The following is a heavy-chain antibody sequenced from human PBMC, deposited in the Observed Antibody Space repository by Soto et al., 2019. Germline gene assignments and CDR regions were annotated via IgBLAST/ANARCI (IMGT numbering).Heavy chain of an antibody. J-gene: IGHJ4*02. CDR1: GGSISSGDYY. D-gene: IGHD1-1*01. V-gene: IGHV4-30-4*01. CDR3: ARGFAGHNDYFDY. CDR2: IYYSGST. Sequence: PSETLSLTCTVSGGSISSGDYYWSWIRQPPGKGLEWIGYIYYSGSTYYNPSLKSRVTISVDTSKNQFSLKVSSVTAADTAVYYCARGFAGHNDYFDYWGRGTLVTSPQ.